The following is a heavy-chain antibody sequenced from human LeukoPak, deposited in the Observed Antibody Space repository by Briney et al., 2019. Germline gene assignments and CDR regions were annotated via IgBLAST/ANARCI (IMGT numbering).Heavy chain of an antibody. Sequence: GGSLRLSCAASGFTFSSYSMNWVRQAPGKGLEWVSSISSSSSHIYYADSVKGRFTISRDNAKNSLYLQMNSLRAEDTAVYYCAKELHPYYYDSSGRLPLGYWGQGTLVTVSS. CDR3: AKELHPYYYDSSGRLPLGY. CDR2: ISSSSSHI. J-gene: IGHJ4*02. D-gene: IGHD3-22*01. CDR1: GFTFSSYS. V-gene: IGHV3-21*04.